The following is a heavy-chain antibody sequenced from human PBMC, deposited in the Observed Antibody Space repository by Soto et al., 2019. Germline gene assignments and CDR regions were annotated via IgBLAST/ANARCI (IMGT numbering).Heavy chain of an antibody. V-gene: IGHV1-69*13. CDR2: IITIFGTA. CDR3: ARDLVDRVHFNSIAVAGTPAELDYYYYYGMDV. CDR1: GGTFSSYA. Sequence: EASVKVSCKASGGTFSSYAISWVRQAPGQGLEWMGGIITIFGTANYAQKFQGRVTITADDSTSTAYMELSSLRSEDTAVYYCARDLVDRVHFNSIAVAGTPAELDYYYYYGMDVWGQGATVTVSS. J-gene: IGHJ6*02. D-gene: IGHD6-19*01.